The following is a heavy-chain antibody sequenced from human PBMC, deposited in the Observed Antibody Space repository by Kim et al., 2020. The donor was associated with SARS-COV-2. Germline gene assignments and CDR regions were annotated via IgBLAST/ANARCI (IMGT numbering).Heavy chain of an antibody. CDR2: IYPGDSDT. J-gene: IGHJ4*02. D-gene: IGHD2-15*01. CDR3: AREYCSGGSCYFSDY. CDR1: GYSFTSYW. V-gene: IGHV5-51*01. Sequence: GESLKISCKGSGYSFTSYWIGWVRQMPGKGLEWMGIIYPGDSDTRYSPSFQGQVTISADKSISTAYLQWSSLKASDTAMYYCAREYCSGGSCYFSDYWGQGTLVTVSS.